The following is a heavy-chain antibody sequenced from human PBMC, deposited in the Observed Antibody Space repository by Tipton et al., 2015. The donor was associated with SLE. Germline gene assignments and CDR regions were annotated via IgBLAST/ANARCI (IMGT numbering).Heavy chain of an antibody. V-gene: IGHV3-23*01. CDR3: AKVFGFPSGSSYWYFDL. CDR2: ISGSGGST. Sequence: SLRLSCAASGFTFDDYAMHWVRQAPGKGLEWVSGISGSGGSTYYADSVKGRFTISRDNSKNTLYLQMNSLRAEDTAVYYCAKVFGFPSGSSYWYFDLWGRGTLVTVSS. CDR1: GFTFDDYA. D-gene: IGHD1-26*01. J-gene: IGHJ2*01.